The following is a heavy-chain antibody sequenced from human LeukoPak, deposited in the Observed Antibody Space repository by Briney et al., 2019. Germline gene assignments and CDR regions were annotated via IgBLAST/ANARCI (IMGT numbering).Heavy chain of an antibody. CDR3: ARREIPSSGWDH. D-gene: IGHD6-19*01. Sequence: GESLKISCNGSGYNFISYWIGWVRQMPGKGLEWIGIIYPGDSDTKYSPSFQGQVTISVDKSISTAYLQWSSLKASDTAMYYCARREIPSSGWDHWGQGTLVTVSS. J-gene: IGHJ4*02. CDR1: GYNFISYW. CDR2: IYPGDSDT. V-gene: IGHV5-51*01.